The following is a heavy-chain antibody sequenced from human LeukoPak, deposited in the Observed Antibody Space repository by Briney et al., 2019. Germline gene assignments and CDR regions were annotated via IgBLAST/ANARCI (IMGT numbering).Heavy chain of an antibody. V-gene: IGHV3-74*01. D-gene: IGHD2-8*01. J-gene: IGHJ3*02. Sequence: GGSLRLSCAASGFTFNSYWMHWVRQAPGKGLVWVSRINSDGSGTSDADFVKGRFPISRDNSKNTLYLQMNSLRAKDTAMYYCARDRLTNDAFDIWGQGTMVTVSS. CDR2: INSDGSGT. CDR1: GFTFNSYW. CDR3: ARDRLTNDAFDI.